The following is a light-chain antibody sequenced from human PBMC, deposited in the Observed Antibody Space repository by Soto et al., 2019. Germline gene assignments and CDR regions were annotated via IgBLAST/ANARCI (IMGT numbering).Light chain of an antibody. Sequence: EIVLTQSPATLSLSPRERATLSCRASQSVGSYLAWYQQKPGQAPRLLIYDASNRATGIPARFSGSGSGTDFTLTISSLEPEDFAVYYCHQRSDWPITFGQGTRLEIK. CDR1: QSVGSY. J-gene: IGKJ5*01. V-gene: IGKV3-11*01. CDR2: DAS. CDR3: HQRSDWPIT.